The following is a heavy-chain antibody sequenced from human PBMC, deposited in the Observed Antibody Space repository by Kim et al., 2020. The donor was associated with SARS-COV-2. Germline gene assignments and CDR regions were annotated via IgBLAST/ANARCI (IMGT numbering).Heavy chain of an antibody. CDR3: ARVSTMVRGVMWHDY. D-gene: IGHD3-10*01. CDR1: GYTFTSYG. V-gene: IGHV1-18*01. Sequence: ASVKVSCKASGYTFTSYGISWVRQAPGQGLEWMGWISAYNGNTNYAQKLQGRVTMTTDTSTSTAYMELRSLRSDDTAVYYCARVSTMVRGVMWHDYWGQGTLVTVSS. J-gene: IGHJ4*02. CDR2: ISAYNGNT.